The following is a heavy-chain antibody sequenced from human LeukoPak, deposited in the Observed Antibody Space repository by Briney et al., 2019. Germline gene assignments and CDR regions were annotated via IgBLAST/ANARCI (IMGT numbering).Heavy chain of an antibody. D-gene: IGHD1-26*01. CDR2: ISGSGGST. J-gene: IGHJ4*02. V-gene: IGHV3-23*01. CDR3: AKDEVGAKPVDY. CDR1: GFTFSSYA. Sequence: PGGSLSLSCAASGFTFSSYAMSWVRQAPGKGLERVSAISGSGGSTYYADSVKGRFTISRDNSKNTLYLQMNSLRAEDTAVYYCAKDEVGAKPVDYWGQGTLVTVSS.